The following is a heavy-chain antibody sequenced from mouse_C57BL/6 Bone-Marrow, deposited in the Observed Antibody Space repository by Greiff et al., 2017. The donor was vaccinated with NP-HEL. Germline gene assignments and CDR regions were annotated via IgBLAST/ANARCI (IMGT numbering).Heavy chain of an antibody. CDR3: ARSGYYGLWYFDV. J-gene: IGHJ1*03. V-gene: IGHV1-85*01. D-gene: IGHD1-1*01. Sequence: VQLVESGPELVKPGASVKLSCKASGYTFTSYDINWVKQRPGQGLEWIGWIYPRDGSTKYNEKFKGKATLTVDTSSSTAYMELHSLTSEDSAVYFCARSGYYGLWYFDVWGTGTTVTVSS. CDR2: IYPRDGST. CDR1: GYTFTSYD.